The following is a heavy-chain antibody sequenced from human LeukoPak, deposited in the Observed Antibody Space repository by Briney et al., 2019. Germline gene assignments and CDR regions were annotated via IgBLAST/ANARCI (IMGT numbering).Heavy chain of an antibody. J-gene: IGHJ4*02. CDR1: GFTFSTYN. CDR3: AKDFVVVPGNVNYFDY. D-gene: IGHD2-21*02. CDR2: ISGSGDNT. Sequence: GGSLRLSCAASGFTFSTYNMNWVRQAPGKGLEWVSAISGSGDNTYYADSVKGRFTVSRDNSKNTLYVQMKSLRAEDTAVYYCAKDFVVVPGNVNYFDYWGQGTLVTVSS. V-gene: IGHV3-23*01.